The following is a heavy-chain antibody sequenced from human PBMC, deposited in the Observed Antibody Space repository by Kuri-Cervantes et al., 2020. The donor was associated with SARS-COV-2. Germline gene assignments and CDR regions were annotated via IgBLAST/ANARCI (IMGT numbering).Heavy chain of an antibody. CDR2: IYTGGST. D-gene: IGHD2-2*02. Sequence: SETLSLTCTVSGGSISSGSYYWSWIRQPAGKGLEWIGYIYTGGSTNYNPSLKSRVTISVDTSKNQFSLKLSSVTAADTAVYYCARVWPYCSSTSCYTPGAFDIWGQGTMVTVSS. CDR3: ARVWPYCSSTSCYTPGAFDI. V-gene: IGHV4-61*09. CDR1: GGSISSGSYY. J-gene: IGHJ3*02.